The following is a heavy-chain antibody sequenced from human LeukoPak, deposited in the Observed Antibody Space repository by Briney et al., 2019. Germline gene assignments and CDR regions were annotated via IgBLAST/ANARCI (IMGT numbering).Heavy chain of an antibody. Sequence: GGSLRLSCAASGFTFSSYAMSWVRQAPGKGLEWVSGISGSGGSTYYADSVKGRFTISRDNSKNTLYLQMNSLRAEDTAVYYCAKDRSDSSGYYYFDYWGQGTLVTVSS. D-gene: IGHD3-22*01. CDR3: AKDRSDSSGYYYFDY. J-gene: IGHJ4*02. CDR2: ISGSGGST. CDR1: GFTFSSYA. V-gene: IGHV3-23*01.